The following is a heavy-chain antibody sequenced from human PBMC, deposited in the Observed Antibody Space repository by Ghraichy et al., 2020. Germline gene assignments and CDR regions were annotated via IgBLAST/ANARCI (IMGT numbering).Heavy chain of an antibody. J-gene: IGHJ4*02. CDR2: ISGSGGST. D-gene: IGHD5-12*01. V-gene: IGHV3-23*01. Sequence: GSLRLSCAASGFTFSSYAMSWVRQAPGKGLEWVSAISGSGGSTYYADSVKGRFTISRDNSKNTLYLQMNSLRAEDTAVYYCAKDREGGYSGYDFFDYWGQGTLVTVSS. CDR3: AKDREGGYSGYDFFDY. CDR1: GFTFSSYA.